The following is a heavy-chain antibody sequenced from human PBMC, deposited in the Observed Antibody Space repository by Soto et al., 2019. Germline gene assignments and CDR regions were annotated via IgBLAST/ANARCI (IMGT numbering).Heavy chain of an antibody. CDR2: IDWADDK. V-gene: IGHV2-70*01. J-gene: IGHJ4*02. CDR1: GFSLSTTGMC. CDR3: SRAVSGFTYVDPDY. Sequence: SGPTLVNPTQTLTLTCTFSGFSLSTTGMCVSWIRQPPGKALEWLALIDWADDKYYSTSLKTRLTISKDTSKNQVVLTMTNVEPVYTATYFCSRAVSGFTYVDPDYWGQGTLVTVSS. D-gene: IGHD3-9*01.